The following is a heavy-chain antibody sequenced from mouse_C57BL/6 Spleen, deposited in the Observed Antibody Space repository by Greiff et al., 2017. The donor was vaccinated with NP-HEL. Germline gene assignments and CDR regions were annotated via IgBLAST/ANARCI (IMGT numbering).Heavy chain of an antibody. CDR3: AREVYFDY. Sequence: QVHVKQPGAELVKPGASVKLSCKASGYTFTSYWMHWVKQRPGQGLEWIGMIHPNSGSTNYNEKFKSKATLTVDKSSSTAYMQLSSLTSEDSAVYYCAREVYFDYWGQGTTLTVSS. V-gene: IGHV1-64*01. CDR2: IHPNSGST. CDR1: GYTFTSYW. J-gene: IGHJ2*01.